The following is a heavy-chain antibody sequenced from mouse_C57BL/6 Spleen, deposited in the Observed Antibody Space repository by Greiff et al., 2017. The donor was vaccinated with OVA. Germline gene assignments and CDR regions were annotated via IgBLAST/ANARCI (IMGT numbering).Heavy chain of an antibody. CDR1: GFTFNTYA. J-gene: IGHJ4*01. V-gene: IGHV10-3*01. CDR3: VREKLRGDLGAMDY. Sequence: EVQGVESGGGLVQPKGSLKLSCAASGFTFNTYAMHWVRQAPGKGLEWVARIRSKSSNYETYYAVSVKDRFTISRDDSQSMLYLQMNNLKTEDTAMYYCVREKLRGDLGAMDYWGQGTSVTVSS. D-gene: IGHD2-4*01. CDR2: IRSKSSNYET.